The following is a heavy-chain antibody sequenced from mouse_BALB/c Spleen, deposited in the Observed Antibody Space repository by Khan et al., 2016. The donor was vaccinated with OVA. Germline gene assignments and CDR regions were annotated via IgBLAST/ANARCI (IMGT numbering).Heavy chain of an antibody. CDR3: ARRNYSYDRYFDV. V-gene: IGHV9-1*02. Sequence: QIQLVQSGPELKKPGETVKISCKASGFTFTNYGMNWVKQAPGQGLKWMGWINTYTGEPTYADDFKGRFVFSLETSASTAYLQINNLKNEDKASYCWARRNYSYDRYFDVWGAGTTVTVSS. D-gene: IGHD2-12*01. CDR1: GFTFTNYG. J-gene: IGHJ1*01. CDR2: INTYTGEP.